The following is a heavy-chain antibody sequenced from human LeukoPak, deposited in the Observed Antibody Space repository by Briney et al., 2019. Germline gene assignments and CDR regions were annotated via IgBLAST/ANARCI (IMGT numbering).Heavy chain of an antibody. CDR3: ARRSPLDTRYFDL. CDR1: GGSINSNNYY. Sequence: SETLSLICTVSGGSINSNNYYWAWIRQPPGKGLEWIGSISYSGSTYYSPSLRSRVAISVDTAKNQFSLKLRSVTAADTAVYYCARRSPLDTRYFDLWGRGTLVTVSS. D-gene: IGHD2-2*02. J-gene: IGHJ2*01. V-gene: IGHV4-39*01. CDR2: ISYSGST.